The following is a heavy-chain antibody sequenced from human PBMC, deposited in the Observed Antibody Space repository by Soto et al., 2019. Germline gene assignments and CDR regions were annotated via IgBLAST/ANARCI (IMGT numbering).Heavy chain of an antibody. V-gene: IGHV3-30*18. J-gene: IGHJ6*02. Sequence: PGGSLRLSCAASGFTFSSYGMHWVRQAPGQGLEWVAVISYDGSNKYYADSVKGRFTLSRDNSKNTLYLQMNSLRAEDTAVYYCAKDMVVGASIYYYYGMDVWGQGTTVTVS. CDR1: GFTFSSYG. D-gene: IGHD1-26*01. CDR2: ISYDGSNK. CDR3: AKDMVVGASIYYYYGMDV.